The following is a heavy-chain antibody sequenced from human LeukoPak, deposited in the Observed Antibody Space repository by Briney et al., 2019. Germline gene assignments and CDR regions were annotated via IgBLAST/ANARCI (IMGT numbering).Heavy chain of an antibody. CDR1: GDSISSGNYY. D-gene: IGHD1-26*01. CDR3: ARDLVGANGY. V-gene: IGHV4-61*02. J-gene: IGHJ4*02. CDR2: MYNTGST. Sequence: SETLSLTCTVSGDSISSGNYYWSWIRQPAGKGLEWIGRMYNTGSTTYNPSLKSRATISVDTSKNQFSLKLNSVTAADTAVYYCARDLVGANGYWGQGTLVTVSS.